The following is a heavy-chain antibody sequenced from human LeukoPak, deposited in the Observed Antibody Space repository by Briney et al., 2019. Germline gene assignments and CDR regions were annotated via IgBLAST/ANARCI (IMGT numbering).Heavy chain of an antibody. Sequence: GGSLRLSCAASGFTFSSYAMSWVRQAPGKGLEWVSAISGSGGGTYYADSVKGRFTISRDNSKNTLYLQMNSLRAEDTAVYYCAKDRGYCSSTSCYPGFVFDYWGQGTLVTVSS. V-gene: IGHV3-23*01. J-gene: IGHJ4*02. CDR2: ISGSGGGT. D-gene: IGHD2-2*01. CDR1: GFTFSSYA. CDR3: AKDRGYCSSTSCYPGFVFDY.